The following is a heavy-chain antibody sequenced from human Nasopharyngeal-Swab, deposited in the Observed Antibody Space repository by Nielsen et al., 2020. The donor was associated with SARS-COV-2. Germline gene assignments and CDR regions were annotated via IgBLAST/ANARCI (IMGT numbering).Heavy chain of an antibody. CDR2: ISYDGSNK. V-gene: IGHV3-30*18. J-gene: IGHJ4*02. Sequence: WIRQPPGKGLEWVAVISYDGSNKYYADSVKGRFTISRDNSKNTLYLQMNSLRAEDTAVCYCAKDKKARGDSSSWTTDYWGQGTLVTVSS. D-gene: IGHD6-13*01. CDR3: AKDKKARGDSSSWTTDY.